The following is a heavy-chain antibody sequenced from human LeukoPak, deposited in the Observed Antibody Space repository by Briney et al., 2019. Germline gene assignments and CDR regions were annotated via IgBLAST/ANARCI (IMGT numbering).Heavy chain of an antibody. CDR3: ARDTRRCSSTSCYGGY. Sequence: GASVKVSCKASGYTFTSYGISWVRQAPGQGLEWMGWISAHNGNTNYAQKLQGRVTMTTDTSTSTAYMELRSLRSDDTAVYYCARDTRRCSSTSCYGGYWGQGTLVTVSS. CDR2: ISAHNGNT. D-gene: IGHD2-2*01. CDR1: GYTFTSYG. V-gene: IGHV1-18*01. J-gene: IGHJ4*02.